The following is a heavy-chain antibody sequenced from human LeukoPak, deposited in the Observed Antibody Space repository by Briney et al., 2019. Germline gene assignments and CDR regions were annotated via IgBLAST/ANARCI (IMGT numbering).Heavy chain of an antibody. CDR3: ARPRALRRAAAVGFDY. J-gene: IGHJ4*02. V-gene: IGHV1-2*02. Sequence: ASVKVSCKASGYTFTGYYMHWVRQAPGQGLEWMGWINPNSGGTNYAQKFQGRVTMTRDTSISTAYMELSRLRSDDTAVYYCARPRALRRAAAVGFDYWGQGTLVTVSS. D-gene: IGHD6-13*01. CDR2: INPNSGGT. CDR1: GYTFTGYY.